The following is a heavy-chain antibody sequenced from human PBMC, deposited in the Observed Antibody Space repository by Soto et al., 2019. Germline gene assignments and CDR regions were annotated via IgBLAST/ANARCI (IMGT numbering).Heavy chain of an antibody. Sequence: QLQLQESGPGLVKPSETLSLTCTVSGGSISSSSYYWGWIRQPPGKGLEWIGSIYYSGSTYYNPSLKSRVTISADTSNNQSPLKLSSVTAADTAVYYCASHTQRLRCFDIWGQGTMVTVSS. D-gene: IGHD4-17*01. CDR2: IYYSGST. J-gene: IGHJ3*02. CDR3: ASHTQRLRCFDI. CDR1: GGSISSSSYY. V-gene: IGHV4-39*01.